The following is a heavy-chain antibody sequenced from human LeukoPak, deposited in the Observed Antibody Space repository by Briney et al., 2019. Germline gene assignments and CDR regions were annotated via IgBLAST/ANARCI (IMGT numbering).Heavy chain of an antibody. V-gene: IGHV5-51*01. CDR3: ARAHTVKGWFGP. J-gene: IGHJ5*02. CDR1: GYSFTSYW. Sequence: GGPLKISSKGSGYSFTSYWIGWVRQMPGKGLEWMGIIYPGDSDTRDSPSFQGQVTISADKSISTAYLTWSSVDASDPALYSRARAHTVKGWFGPWGQGTLVTVSS. D-gene: IGHD4-17*01. CDR2: IYPGDSDT.